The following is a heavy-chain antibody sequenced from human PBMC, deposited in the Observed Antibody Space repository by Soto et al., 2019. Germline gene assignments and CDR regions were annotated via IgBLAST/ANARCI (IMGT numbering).Heavy chain of an antibody. Sequence: VQLVESGGGLVKPGGSLRLSCAASGFTFSNAWMNWVRQAPGKGLEWVGRIKSKTDGGTTDYAAPVKGRFTISRDDSKNTLYLQMNSLKTEDTAVYYCTTALVVVAATPYNWFDPWGQGTLVTVSS. CDR1: GFTFSNAW. J-gene: IGHJ5*02. V-gene: IGHV3-15*07. CDR3: TTALVVVAATPYNWFDP. CDR2: IKSKTDGGTT. D-gene: IGHD2-15*01.